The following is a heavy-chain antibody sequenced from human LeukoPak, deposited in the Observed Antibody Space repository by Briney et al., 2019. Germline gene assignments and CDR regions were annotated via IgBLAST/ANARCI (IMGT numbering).Heavy chain of an antibody. J-gene: IGHJ4*02. V-gene: IGHV3-7*01. Sequence: GGSLRLSCAASGFTFSSYWMTWVRQAPGKGLEWVDNVKQDGSAKYYVDSVKGRFTISRDNAKNSLYLQMNSLRAEDTAVYYCASQGEYYDRHVDYWGQGTLVTVSS. CDR3: ASQGEYYDRHVDY. CDR1: GFTFSSYW. D-gene: IGHD3-22*01. CDR2: VKQDGSAK.